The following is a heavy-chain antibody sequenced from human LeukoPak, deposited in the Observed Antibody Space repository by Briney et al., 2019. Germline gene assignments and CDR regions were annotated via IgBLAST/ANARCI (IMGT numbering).Heavy chain of an antibody. Sequence: SETLSLTCAVSGGSISSGGYSWSWIRQPPGKGLEWIGYIYHSGSTYYNPSLKSRVTISVDRSKNQFSLKLRSVTAADTAVYYCARRGPITMKVRNSYHFDYWGQGTLVTVSS. V-gene: IGHV4-30-2*01. CDR3: ARRGPITMKVRNSYHFDY. CDR1: GGSISSGGYS. J-gene: IGHJ4*02. D-gene: IGHD3-22*01. CDR2: IYHSGST.